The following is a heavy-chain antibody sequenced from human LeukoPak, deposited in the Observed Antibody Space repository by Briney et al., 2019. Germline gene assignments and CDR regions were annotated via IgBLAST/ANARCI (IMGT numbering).Heavy chain of an antibody. CDR3: ARGGIFGVVIGFDY. CDR2: INHSGST. Sequence: SETLSLTCAVHGGSFSGYYWSWIRQPPGKGLEWIGEINHSGSTNYNPSLKSRVTISVDTSKNQFSLKLSSVTAADTAVYYCARGGIFGVVIGFDYWGQGTLVTVSS. V-gene: IGHV4-34*01. J-gene: IGHJ4*02. CDR1: GGSFSGYY. D-gene: IGHD3-3*01.